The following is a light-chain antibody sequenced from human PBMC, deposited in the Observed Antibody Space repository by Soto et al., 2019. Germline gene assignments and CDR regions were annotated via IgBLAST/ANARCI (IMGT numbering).Light chain of an antibody. J-gene: IGKJ1*01. CDR3: QQYDSPWT. Sequence: DIVLTQSPGTLSLSPGERATLSCRASHSFSSKYLAWYQQKPGLAPRLLIYGASTRATGIPDRFSGSGSETDFTLTISRLEPEDFAVYYCQQYDSPWTFGQGTKVEFK. CDR1: HSFSSKY. CDR2: GAS. V-gene: IGKV3-20*01.